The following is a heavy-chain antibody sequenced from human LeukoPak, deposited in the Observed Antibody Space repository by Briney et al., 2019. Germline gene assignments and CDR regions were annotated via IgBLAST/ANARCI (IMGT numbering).Heavy chain of an antibody. CDR3: AKDTYDYSDSPTLDY. CDR2: ISGDGSNT. V-gene: IGHV3-74*01. J-gene: IGHJ4*02. CDR1: GFTFTSYY. D-gene: IGHD4-11*01. Sequence: PGGSLRLSCAAPGFTFTSYYMHWVRQAPGKGLVWVSRISGDGSNTIYADSVKGRFTISRDNAKNSLYLQMNSLRAEDTALYYCAKDTYDYSDSPTLDYWGQGTLVTVSS.